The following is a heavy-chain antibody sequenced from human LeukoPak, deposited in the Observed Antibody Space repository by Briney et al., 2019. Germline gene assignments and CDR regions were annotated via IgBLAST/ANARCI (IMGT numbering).Heavy chain of an antibody. J-gene: IGHJ5*02. Sequence: SGPTLVKPPQTLTLTCTFSGFSLSTSGVGVGWIRQPPGKALEWLALIYWDDDKRYSPSLKSRLTITKDTSKNQVVLTMTNMDPVDTATYYCAHTGIAAAVPWFDPWGQGTLVTVSS. CDR2: IYWDDDK. CDR3: AHTGIAAAVPWFDP. D-gene: IGHD6-13*01. V-gene: IGHV2-5*02. CDR1: GFSLSTSGVG.